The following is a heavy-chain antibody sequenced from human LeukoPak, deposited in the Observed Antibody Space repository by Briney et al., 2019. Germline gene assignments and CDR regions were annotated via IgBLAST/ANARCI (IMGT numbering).Heavy chain of an antibody. CDR1: GGSISSYY. D-gene: IGHD2-21*02. V-gene: IGHV4-4*07. CDR3: ARHAVVTGNFQH. CDR2: IYTSGST. J-gene: IGHJ1*01. Sequence: KPSETLSLTCTVSGGSISSYYWSWIRQPAGKGLEWIGRIYTSGSTNYNPSLKSRVTISVDTSKNQIALRLSSVTAADTAVYYCARHAVVTGNFQHWGQGTLVTVSS.